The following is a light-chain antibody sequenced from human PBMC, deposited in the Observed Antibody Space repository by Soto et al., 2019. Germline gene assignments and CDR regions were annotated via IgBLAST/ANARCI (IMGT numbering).Light chain of an antibody. V-gene: IGLV2-8*01. Sequence: QSALTQPPSASGSPGQSVTISCTGTSSDIGGYSFVSWYQQHPGKAPKLMIYDVTKRPSGVPDRFSGSKAGNTASLTVSGLQAEDEAHYYCSSYAGSNNFDVFGTGTKLTVL. J-gene: IGLJ1*01. CDR1: SSDIGGYSF. CDR2: DVT. CDR3: SSYAGSNNFDV.